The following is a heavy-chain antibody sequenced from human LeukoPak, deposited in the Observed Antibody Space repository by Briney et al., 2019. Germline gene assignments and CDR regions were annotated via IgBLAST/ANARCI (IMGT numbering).Heavy chain of an antibody. J-gene: IGHJ4*02. CDR1: GVTFGDYA. CDR3: TRVGSEVVTLDY. CDR2: IRSKAYGGTT. V-gene: IGHV3-49*03. Sequence: GGSLARACTASGVTFGDYAMSWRRQAQGKEQEWVGFIRSKAYGGTTEYAASVKGRFTISRDDSKSIAYLQMNSLKTEDTAVYYCTRVGSEVVTLDYWGQGTLVTVSS. D-gene: IGHD4-23*01.